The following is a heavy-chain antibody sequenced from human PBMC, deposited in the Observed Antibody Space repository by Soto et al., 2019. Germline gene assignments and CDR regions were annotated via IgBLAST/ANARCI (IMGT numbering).Heavy chain of an antibody. V-gene: IGHV1-69*06. D-gene: IGHD3-22*01. CDR1: GDSFNTFA. CDR2: IIPTFDTP. CDR3: AGPYYDSSGYYLWYFDY. J-gene: IGHJ4*02. Sequence: QVQLVQSGAEVKKPGSSVKLSCKASGDSFNTFAVTWVRHAPGQGLEWMGGIIPTFDTPNYAQKFQGRVTIIADKSTSTPYMELSSLRSEDTAVYYCAGPYYDSSGYYLWYFDYWGQGTLVTVSS.